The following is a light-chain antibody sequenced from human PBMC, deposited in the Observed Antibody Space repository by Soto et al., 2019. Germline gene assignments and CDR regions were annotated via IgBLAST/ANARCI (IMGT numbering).Light chain of an antibody. V-gene: IGLV2-23*01. CDR1: ASDVGSSNL. CDR3: CSFASSSTFYV. Sequence: QSALTQPASVSGSPGQSITISCTGTASDVGSSNLVSWYHQYPGKAPKLIMSEGRRRPSGVSGRFSGSKSGNTASLTISGLQAEDEADYYCCSFASSSTFYVFGTGTKVTVL. J-gene: IGLJ1*01. CDR2: EGR.